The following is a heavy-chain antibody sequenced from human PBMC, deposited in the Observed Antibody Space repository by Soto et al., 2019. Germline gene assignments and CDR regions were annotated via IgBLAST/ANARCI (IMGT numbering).Heavy chain of an antibody. CDR2: IRSKANSYAT. V-gene: IGHV3-73*02. D-gene: IGHD6-13*01. CDR3: TAIPTAAGTVEDAFDI. Sequence: EVQLVESGGGLVQPGGSLKLSCAASGFTFSGSAMHWVRQASGKGLEWVGRIRSKANSYATAYAASVKGRFTISRDDSKNTAYLQMNSLKTEDTAVYYCTAIPTAAGTVEDAFDIWGQGTMVTVSS. J-gene: IGHJ3*02. CDR1: GFTFSGSA.